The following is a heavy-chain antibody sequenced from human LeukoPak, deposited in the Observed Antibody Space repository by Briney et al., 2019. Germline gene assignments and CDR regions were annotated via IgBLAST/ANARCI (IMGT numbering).Heavy chain of an antibody. CDR2: IYTSGST. J-gene: IGHJ6*03. Sequence: PSETLSLTCTVSGGSISSSSYYWGWIRQPPGKGLEWIGRIYTSGSTNYNPSLKSRVTMSVDTSKYQFSLKLSSVTAADTAVYYCARIATGGATLYYYYMDVWGKGTTVTVSS. V-gene: IGHV4-61*05. CDR3: ARIATGGATLYYYYMDV. CDR1: GGSISSSSYY. D-gene: IGHD1-26*01.